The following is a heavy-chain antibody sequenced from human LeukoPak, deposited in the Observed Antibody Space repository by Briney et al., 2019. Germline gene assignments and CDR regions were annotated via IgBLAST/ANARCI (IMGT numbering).Heavy chain of an antibody. CDR3: ARVQYSYGYGWFDP. J-gene: IGHJ5*02. V-gene: IGHV4-59*01. CDR1: GGSISSDY. D-gene: IGHD5-18*01. CDR2: IYNSGST. Sequence: PSETLSLTCSVSGGSISSDYWSWIRQPPGKGLEWIGYIYNSGSTNYNPSLKSRVTISVDTSKNQFSLKLSSVTAADTAVYYCARVQYSYGYGWFDPWGQGTLVTVSS.